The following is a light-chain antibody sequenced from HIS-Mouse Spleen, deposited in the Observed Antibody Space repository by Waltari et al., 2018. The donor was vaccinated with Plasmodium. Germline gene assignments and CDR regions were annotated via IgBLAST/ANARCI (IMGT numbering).Light chain of an antibody. V-gene: IGKV2-28*01. CDR3: MQALQTPRYT. Sequence: DLVMTQSPLSLPVTPGEPASIPCRSSQSLLHSNGYNYLDWYLQKPGQSPQLLIYLGSNRASGVPDRFSGSGSGTDFTLKISRVEAEDVGVYYCMQALQTPRYTFGQGTKLEIK. CDR1: QSLLHSNGYNY. J-gene: IGKJ2*01. CDR2: LGS.